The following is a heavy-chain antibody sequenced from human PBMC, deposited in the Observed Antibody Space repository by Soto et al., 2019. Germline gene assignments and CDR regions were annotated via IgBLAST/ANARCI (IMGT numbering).Heavy chain of an antibody. CDR1: GFTFSSYG. CDR2: ISYDGSNK. V-gene: IGHV3-30*18. D-gene: IGHD2-2*01. CDR3: AKSTASIRYYYYGMEV. Sequence: GGSLRLSCAASGFTFSSYGMHWVRQAPGKGLEWVAVISYDGSNKYYADSVKGRFTISRDNSKNTLYLQMNSLRAEDTAVYYCAKSTASIRYYYYGMEVWGQGTTVTVSS. J-gene: IGHJ6*02.